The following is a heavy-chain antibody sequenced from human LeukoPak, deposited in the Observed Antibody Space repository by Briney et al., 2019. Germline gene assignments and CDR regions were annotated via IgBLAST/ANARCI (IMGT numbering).Heavy chain of an antibody. CDR1: GFTFSSYG. D-gene: IGHD4-23*01. CDR2: ISYDGNNQ. V-gene: IGHV3-30*03. J-gene: IGHJ4*02. CDR3: AREDYGGNWFDY. Sequence: TGRSLRLSCAASGFTFSSYGMHWVRQAPGKGLEWVALISYDGNNQYYPDSVKGRFTISRDNSKNTLYLQMNSLRAEDTAVYYCAREDYGGNWFDYWGQGTLVTVSS.